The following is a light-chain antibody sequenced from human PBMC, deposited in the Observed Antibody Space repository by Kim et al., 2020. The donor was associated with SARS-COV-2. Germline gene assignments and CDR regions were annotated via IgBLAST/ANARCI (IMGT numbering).Light chain of an antibody. CDR2: EVS. J-gene: IGLJ1*01. CDR1: SSDVGGYNY. Sequence: QSALTQPPSASGSPGQSVTISCTGTSSDVGGYNYDSWYQQHPGKAPKLMIYEVSKRPSGVPDRFSGSKSGNTASLTVSGLQAEHEADYYCSSYAGSNNVFGTGTKVTVL. V-gene: IGLV2-8*01. CDR3: SSYAGSNNV.